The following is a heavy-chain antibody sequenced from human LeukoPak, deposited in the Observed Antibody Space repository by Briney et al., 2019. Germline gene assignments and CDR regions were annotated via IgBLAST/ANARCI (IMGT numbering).Heavy chain of an antibody. CDR2: INTNTGNP. CDR1: GYTFTNHA. CDR3: ARQYYGSGSYYAP. Sequence: ASVKVSCKASGYTFTNHAMNWVRQAPGQGLEWMGWINTNTGNPTYAQGFTGRFVFSVDTSVSTAYLQISSLKAEDTAVYYCARQYYGSGSYYAPWGQGTLVTASS. D-gene: IGHD3-10*01. V-gene: IGHV7-4-1*02. J-gene: IGHJ5*02.